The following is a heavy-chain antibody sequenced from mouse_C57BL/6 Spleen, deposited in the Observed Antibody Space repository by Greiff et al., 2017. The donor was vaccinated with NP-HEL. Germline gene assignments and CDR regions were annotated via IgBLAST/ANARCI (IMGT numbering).Heavy chain of an antibody. CDR3: ARSGYDYDGYWYFDV. V-gene: IGHV1-52*01. CDR2: IDPSDSET. D-gene: IGHD2-4*01. CDR1: GYTFTSYW. J-gene: IGHJ1*03. Sequence: QVQLQQPGAELVRPGSSVKLSCKASGYTFTSYWMHWVKQRPIQGLEWIGNIDPSDSETHYNQKFKDKATLTVDKSSSTAYMQLSSLTSEDSAVYYCARSGYDYDGYWYFDVWGTGTTVTVSS.